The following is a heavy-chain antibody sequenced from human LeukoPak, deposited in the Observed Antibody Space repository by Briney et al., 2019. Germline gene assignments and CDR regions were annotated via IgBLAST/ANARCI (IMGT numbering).Heavy chain of an antibody. Sequence: PSETRSLTCSVSGGSINNYYWTWIRQPPGKGVEWVGYIFEIGNTNYNPSLKSRVTVSLETSKNQFSLRLNSVTAADTAVYYCARGMMPDWFDFWGQGTLVTVSS. J-gene: IGHJ5*01. CDR3: ARGMMPDWFDF. D-gene: IGHD2-2*01. CDR1: GGSINNYY. V-gene: IGHV4-59*01. CDR2: IFEIGNT.